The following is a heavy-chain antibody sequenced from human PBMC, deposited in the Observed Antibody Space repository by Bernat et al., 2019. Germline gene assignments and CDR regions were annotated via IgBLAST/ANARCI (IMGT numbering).Heavy chain of an antibody. Sequence: QVQLVQSGSELKKPGASVKVSCKASGYTFTSYAMNWVRQAPGQGLEWMGWINTNTGNPMYAQGFTGRFVFSLDTSVSTAYLQISSLKAEDTAVYYCASPLRFLEWLSPLDYYYYMDVWGKGTTVTVSS. CDR1: GYTFTSYA. D-gene: IGHD3-3*01. J-gene: IGHJ6*03. V-gene: IGHV7-4-1*02. CDR3: ASPLRFLEWLSPLDYYYYMDV. CDR2: INTNTGNP.